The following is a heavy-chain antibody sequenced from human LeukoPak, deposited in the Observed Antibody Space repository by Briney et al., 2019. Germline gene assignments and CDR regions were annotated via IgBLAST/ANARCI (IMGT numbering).Heavy chain of an antibody. V-gene: IGHV3-21*01. D-gene: IGHD3-22*01. CDR2: ISSSSSYI. CDR3: ARDKRYYDSSGYLTTTGNWFDP. Sequence: PGRSLRLSCAASGFTFSSYSMNWVRQAPGKGLEWVSSISSSSSYIYYADSVKGRFTISRDNAKNSLYLQMNSLRAEDTAVYYCARDKRYYDSSGYLTTTGNWFDPWGQGTLVTVSS. J-gene: IGHJ5*02. CDR1: GFTFSSYS.